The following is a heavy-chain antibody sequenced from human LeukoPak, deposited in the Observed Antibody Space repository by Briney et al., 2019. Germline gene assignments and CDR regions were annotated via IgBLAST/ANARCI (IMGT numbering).Heavy chain of an antibody. D-gene: IGHD4/OR15-4a*01. CDR1: GFTFGSCW. V-gene: IGHV3-7*01. CDR3: RCRRDY. Sequence: GGSLRLSCAASGFTFGSCWMNWDRQTPGKGLEWVANINQDGSQKFYVDSVKGRFTISRDNANNSLYLQVNSLRAEDTAVYYCRCRRDYWGQGTLVTVSS. J-gene: IGHJ4*02. CDR2: INQDGSQK.